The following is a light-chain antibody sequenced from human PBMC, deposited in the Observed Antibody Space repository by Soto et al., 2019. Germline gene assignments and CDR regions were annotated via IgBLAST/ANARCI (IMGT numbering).Light chain of an antibody. CDR3: QQYNSYSWT. J-gene: IGKJ1*01. CDR1: QGIGSW. V-gene: IGKV1-5*01. CDR2: DGS. Sequence: DIQISQSPPTLSASVGDRVTITCQASQGIGSWLAWYQQKPGKAPKLLIYDGSSLQSGVPSRFSGSGSGTEFTLTISSLQPDDFATYYCQQYNSYSWTFGQGTKVDIK.